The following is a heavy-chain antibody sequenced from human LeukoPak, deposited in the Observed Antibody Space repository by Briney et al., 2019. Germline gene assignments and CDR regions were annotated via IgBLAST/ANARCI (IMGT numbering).Heavy chain of an antibody. D-gene: IGHD6-19*01. Sequence: PGGSLRLSCAASGFTFSDYYMSWIRQAPGKGLEWVSYISSSGSTIYYADSVKGRFTISRDNAKNTLYLQMNNLRGEDTAVYYCARDTIAVAGDLDYWGQGTLVTVSS. V-gene: IGHV3-11*04. J-gene: IGHJ4*02. CDR3: ARDTIAVAGDLDY. CDR2: ISSSGSTI. CDR1: GFTFSDYY.